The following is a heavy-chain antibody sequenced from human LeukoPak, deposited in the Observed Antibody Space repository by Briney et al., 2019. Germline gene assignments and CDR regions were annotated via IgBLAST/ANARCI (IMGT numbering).Heavy chain of an antibody. J-gene: IGHJ3*02. CDR2: INPNSGGT. CDR1: GYPFTGYF. V-gene: IGHV1-2*02. CDR3: ARVTASDDAFDI. Sequence: GASVKVSCKASGYPFTGYFLHWVRQAPGQGLEWMGWINPNSGGTNFAQKFQGRVTMTRDTSISTAYMELSRLRSDDTAVYFCARVTASDDAFDIWGQGTIVTVSS.